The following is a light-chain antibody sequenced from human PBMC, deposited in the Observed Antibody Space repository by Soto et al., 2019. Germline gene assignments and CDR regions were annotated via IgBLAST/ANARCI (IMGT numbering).Light chain of an antibody. Sequence: EIVLTQSPGTLSLSPGERATLSCRASQSVSGSSLAWYQLKPGQAPRLLLSGASSRATGVPDRFSGSESGTDFTFIISRLEPEDFGMYYCHQYGSFPHTFCEGTELETK. J-gene: IGKJ2*01. V-gene: IGKV3-20*01. CDR3: HQYGSFPHT. CDR1: QSVSGSS. CDR2: GAS.